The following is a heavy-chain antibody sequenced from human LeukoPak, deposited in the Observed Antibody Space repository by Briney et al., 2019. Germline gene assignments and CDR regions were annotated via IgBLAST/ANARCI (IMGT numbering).Heavy chain of an antibody. J-gene: IGHJ4*02. Sequence: ASVKVSCKASGCTFTSYDINWVRQATGQGLEWMGWMNPNSGNTGYAQKFQGRVTMTRNTSISTAYTELSSLRSEDTAVYYCVGGASDLYDYWGQGTLVTVSS. CDR1: GCTFTSYD. CDR2: MNPNSGNT. CDR3: VGGASDLYDY. D-gene: IGHD5-12*01. V-gene: IGHV1-8*01.